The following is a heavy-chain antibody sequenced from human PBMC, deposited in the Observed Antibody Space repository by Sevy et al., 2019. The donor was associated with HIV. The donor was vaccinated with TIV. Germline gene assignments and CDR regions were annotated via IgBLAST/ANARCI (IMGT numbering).Heavy chain of an antibody. D-gene: IGHD6-19*01. CDR3: AKAVADSNYYYGLDV. Sequence: GGSLRLSCAASGFTFSTYSMHWVRQAPGKGLEWVAHIWFDGSNKYYADSVKGRFTISRDNSKNTLYLQMNSLRAEDTAVYYCAKAVADSNYYYGLDVWGQGTTVTVSS. CDR2: IWFDGSNK. V-gene: IGHV3-33*06. J-gene: IGHJ6*02. CDR1: GFTFSTYS.